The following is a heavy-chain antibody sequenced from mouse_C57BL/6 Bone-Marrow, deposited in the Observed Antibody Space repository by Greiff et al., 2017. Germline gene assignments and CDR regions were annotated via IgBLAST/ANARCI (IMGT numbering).Heavy chain of an antibody. Sequence: QVQLQQSGAELARPGASVKLSCKASGYTFTSYGISWVKQRTGQGLEWIGEIYPRSGNTYYNEKFKGKATLTADKSSSTAYMELRSLTSEDSAVXVCALLFYDAMDYWGQGTSVTVSS. D-gene: IGHD2-10*01. CDR2: IYPRSGNT. CDR3: ALLFYDAMDY. CDR1: GYTFTSYG. V-gene: IGHV1-81*01. J-gene: IGHJ4*01.